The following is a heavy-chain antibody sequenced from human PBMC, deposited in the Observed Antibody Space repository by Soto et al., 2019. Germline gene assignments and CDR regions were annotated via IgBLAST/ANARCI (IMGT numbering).Heavy chain of an antibody. V-gene: IGHV3-23*01. Sequence: SLRLSCAASGFTFSSYAMSWVRQSPGKGLEWVSAISGSGGITYYADSVKGRFTISRDNSKNTLYLQMNSLRAEDTAVYYCAKAPLGPAPSIPHFDYWGQGTLFTLFS. CDR2: ISGSGGIT. CDR3: AKAPLGPAPSIPHFDY. CDR1: GFTFSSYA. D-gene: IGHD2-21*01. J-gene: IGHJ4*02.